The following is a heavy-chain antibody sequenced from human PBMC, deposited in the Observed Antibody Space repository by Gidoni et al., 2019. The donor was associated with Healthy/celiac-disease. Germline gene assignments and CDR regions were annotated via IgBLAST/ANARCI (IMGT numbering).Heavy chain of an antibody. CDR3: AREGKYGSGIYCFDY. J-gene: IGHJ4*02. CDR2: ISYDGSNK. V-gene: IGHV3-30-3*01. Sequence: QVQLVASGGGVVQPGRSLRLSCAASGFTFSSYAMHGFRQAPGKGLEWVAVISYDGSNKYYADSGKGRFTISRDNSKNTLYLQMNSLRAEDTAVYYCAREGKYGSGIYCFDYWGQGTLVTVSS. CDR1: GFTFSSYA. D-gene: IGHD3-10*01.